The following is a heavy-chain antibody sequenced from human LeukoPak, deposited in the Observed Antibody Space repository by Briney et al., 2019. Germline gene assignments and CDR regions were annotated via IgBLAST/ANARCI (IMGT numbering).Heavy chain of an antibody. D-gene: IGHD4-17*01. Sequence: ASVKVSCEASGYTFTSYDINWVRQATGQGLEWMGWMNPNSGNTGYAQKFQGRVTMTRDTSISTAYMELSRLRSDDTAVYYCARDLATVTPLTLHYWGQGTLVTVSS. CDR1: GYTFTSYD. CDR3: ARDLATVTPLTLHY. V-gene: IGHV1-8*01. J-gene: IGHJ4*02. CDR2: MNPNSGNT.